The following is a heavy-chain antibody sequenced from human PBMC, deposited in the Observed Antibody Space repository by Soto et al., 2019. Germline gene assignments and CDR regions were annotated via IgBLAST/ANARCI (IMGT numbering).Heavy chain of an antibody. V-gene: IGHV3-23*01. Sequence: GGSLRLSCAASGFTFNTYAMSWVRQAPGMGLEWVSAISGSGVTTFYADSVKGRFTISRDDSKNTLYLQMNSLRAEDTAVYYCAKGQNSATYRFYFDYWGQGTLVTVSS. CDR2: ISGSGVTT. CDR3: AKGQNSATYRFYFDY. D-gene: IGHD1-26*01. CDR1: GFTFNTYA. J-gene: IGHJ4*02.